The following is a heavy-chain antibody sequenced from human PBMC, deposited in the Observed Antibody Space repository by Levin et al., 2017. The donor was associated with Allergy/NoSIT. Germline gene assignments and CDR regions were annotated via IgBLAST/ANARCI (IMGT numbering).Heavy chain of an antibody. CDR2: IWHDGSNK. V-gene: IGHV3-33*01. Sequence: PGESLKISCAASGFIFSNYGMHWVRQAPGKGLEWVAVIWHDGSNKYYADSVKGRFTISRDNSQNTLFLQMNSLRAEDTAVYYCARDPDYDSSGYYFDYWGQGTLVTVSS. D-gene: IGHD5-12*01. J-gene: IGHJ4*02. CDR1: GFIFSNYG. CDR3: ARDPDYDSSGYYFDY.